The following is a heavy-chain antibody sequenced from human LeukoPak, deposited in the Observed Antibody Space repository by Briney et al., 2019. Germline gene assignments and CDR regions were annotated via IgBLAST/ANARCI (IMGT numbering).Heavy chain of an antibody. CDR3: ASDSTIFGVARQY. D-gene: IGHD3-3*01. J-gene: IGHJ4*02. CDR1: GGSISSSSYS. CDR2: IYYSGST. V-gene: IGHV4-39*01. Sequence: SETLSLTCTVSGGSISSSSYSWGWIRQPPGKGLEWIGSIYYSGSTYYNPSLKSRVTISVDTSKNQFSLKLSSVTAADTAVYYCASDSTIFGVARQYWGQGTLVTVSS.